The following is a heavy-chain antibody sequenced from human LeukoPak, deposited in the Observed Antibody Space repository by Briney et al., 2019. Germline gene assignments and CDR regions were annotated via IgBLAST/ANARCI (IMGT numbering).Heavy chain of an antibody. CDR2: MNPNSGNT. Sequence: ASVKVSCKASGYTFTSYDINWVRQGTGQGLEWMGWMNPNSGNTGYAQKFQGRVTMTRNTSISTAYMELSSLRSEDTAVYYCARTYYDSSGYPHDAFDIWGQGTMVTVSS. D-gene: IGHD3-22*01. CDR3: ARTYYDSSGYPHDAFDI. CDR1: GYTFTSYD. V-gene: IGHV1-8*01. J-gene: IGHJ3*02.